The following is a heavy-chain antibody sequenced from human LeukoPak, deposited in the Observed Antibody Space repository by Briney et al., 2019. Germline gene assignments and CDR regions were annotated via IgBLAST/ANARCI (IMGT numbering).Heavy chain of an antibody. CDR1: GFTFSGSA. D-gene: IGHD2-8*01. J-gene: IGHJ4*02. Sequence: GGSLRLSCAASGFTFSGSAMHWVRQASGKGLEWVGRIRSKANSYATAYAASVKGRFTISRDDSKNTAYLQMNSLKTEDTAVYYCTRPVAGSQYCTNGVCPKAFDYWGQGTLVTVSS. CDR2: IRSKANSYAT. CDR3: TRPVAGSQYCTNGVCPKAFDY. V-gene: IGHV3-73*01.